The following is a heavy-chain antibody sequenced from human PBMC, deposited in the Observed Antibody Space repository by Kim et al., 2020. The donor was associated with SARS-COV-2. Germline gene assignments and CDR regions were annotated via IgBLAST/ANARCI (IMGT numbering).Heavy chain of an antibody. D-gene: IGHD3-16*01. CDR1: GFTVSSNY. CDR3: ARDHRSRGYGMDV. J-gene: IGHJ6*02. V-gene: IGHV3-53*01. Sequence: GGSLRLSCAASGFTVSSNYMSWVRQAPGKGLEWVSVIYSGGSTYYADSVKGRFTISRDNSKNTLYLQMNSLRAEDTAVYYCARDHRSRGYGMDVWGQGTTVTVSS. CDR2: IYSGGST.